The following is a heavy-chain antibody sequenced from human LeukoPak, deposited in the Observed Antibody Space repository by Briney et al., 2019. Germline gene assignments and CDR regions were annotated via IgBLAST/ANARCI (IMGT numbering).Heavy chain of an antibody. CDR3: ARSDHYYYYYGMDV. CDR2: IYYSGST. J-gene: IGHJ6*02. CDR1: GGSISSGDYY. Sequence: PSETLSLTCTVSGGSISSGDYYWSWIRQPPGKGLEWIGYIYYSGSTYYNPSLKSRVTISVDTSKNQFSLKLSSVTAADTAVYYCARSDHYYYYYGMDVWGQGTTVTVSS. V-gene: IGHV4-30-4*01.